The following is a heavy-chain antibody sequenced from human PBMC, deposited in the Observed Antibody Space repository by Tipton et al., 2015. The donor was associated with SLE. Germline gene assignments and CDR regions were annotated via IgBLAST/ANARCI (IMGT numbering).Heavy chain of an antibody. CDR3: ARRDDDDTHPFDP. V-gene: IGHV5-51*03. J-gene: IGHJ5*02. CDR2: IHPGDSDT. CDR1: GYSFTNYW. Sequence: VQLVQSVAEVKKPGESLKISCKGSGYSFTNYWIGWVRQMPGRGLEWMGIIHPGDSDTRYGPSFQGQVTISADKSISTVYLQWSSLKASDTAMYYCARRDDDDTHPFDPWGQGTLVTVSS. D-gene: IGHD3-22*01.